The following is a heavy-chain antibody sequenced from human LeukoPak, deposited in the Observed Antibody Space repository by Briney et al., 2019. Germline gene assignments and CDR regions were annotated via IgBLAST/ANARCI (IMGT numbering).Heavy chain of an antibody. CDR1: GYTFTGYY. CDR2: INPNSGGT. J-gene: IGHJ6*02. D-gene: IGHD6-13*01. V-gene: IGHV1-2*04. CDR3: ARDKGSSWYGDYHYYYGMDV. Sequence: ASVKVSCKASGYTFTGYYRHWVRQAPGQGLEWMGWINPNSGGTNYAQKFQGWVTMTRDTSISTAYMELSRLRSDDTAVYYCARDKGSSWYGDYHYYYGMDVWGQGTTVTVSS.